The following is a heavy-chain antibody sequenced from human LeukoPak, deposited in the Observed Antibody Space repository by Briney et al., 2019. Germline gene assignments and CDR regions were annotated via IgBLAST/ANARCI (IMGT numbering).Heavy chain of an antibody. CDR3: AKVYSSGWYVDS. CDR2: ISYDGSNK. D-gene: IGHD6-19*01. J-gene: IGHJ4*02. V-gene: IGHV3-30*18. Sequence: GSLRLSCAASGFTFSSYGMHWVRQAPGKGLEWVAVISYDGSNKYYADSVKGRFTISRDNSKNTLYLQMNTLRAEDTAVYYCAKVYSSGWYVDSWGQGTLVTVSS. CDR1: GFTFSSYG.